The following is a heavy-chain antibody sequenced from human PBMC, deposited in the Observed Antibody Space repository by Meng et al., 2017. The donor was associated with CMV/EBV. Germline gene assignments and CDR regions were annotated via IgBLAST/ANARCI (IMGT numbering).Heavy chain of an antibody. J-gene: IGHJ6*02. CDR2: ISSSGSTI. Sequence: GESLKISCAASGFTFSDYYMSWIRQAPGKGLEWVSYISSSGSTIYYADSVKGRFTISRDNAKNSLYLQMNSLRAEDTAVYYCATSGGYYYYGMDVWGQGTTVTVSS. CDR1: GFTFSDYY. V-gene: IGHV3-11*01. CDR3: ATSGGYYYYGMDV. D-gene: IGHD6-25*01.